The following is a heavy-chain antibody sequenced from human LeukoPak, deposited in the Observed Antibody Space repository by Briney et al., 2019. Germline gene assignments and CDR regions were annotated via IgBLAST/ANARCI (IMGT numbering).Heavy chain of an antibody. D-gene: IGHD3-10*01. CDR2: MNPNSGNT. V-gene: IGHV1-8*01. J-gene: IGHJ3*02. Sequence: ASVQVPCKASGYTLTSYDINWVRQATGQGLEWMGWMNPNSGNTGYAQKFQGRVTMTRNTSISTAYMELSSLRSEDTAVYYCARLQRAAMVRGVDAFDIWGQGTMVTVSS. CDR3: ARLQRAAMVRGVDAFDI. CDR1: GYTLTSYD.